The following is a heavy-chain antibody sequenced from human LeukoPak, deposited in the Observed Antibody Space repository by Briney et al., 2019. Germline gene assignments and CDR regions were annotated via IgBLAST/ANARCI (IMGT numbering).Heavy chain of an antibody. Sequence: SQTLSLTCAISGDSVVTNNVAWNWIRQSPPSGLEWLGRTYLRSKWYNEYAVSVKSRITINPDTSRNHFSLQLNSVIPEDTAVYYCTRGKYSGFDIWGQGTMVTVSS. V-gene: IGHV6-1*01. CDR2: TYLRSKWYN. J-gene: IGHJ3*02. D-gene: IGHD2-21*01. CDR3: TRGKYSGFDI. CDR1: GDSVVTNNVA.